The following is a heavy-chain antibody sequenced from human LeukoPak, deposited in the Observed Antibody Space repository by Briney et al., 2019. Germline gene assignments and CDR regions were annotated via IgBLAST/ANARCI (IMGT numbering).Heavy chain of an antibody. CDR3: ARGRYYYDSIRGLLNYYYYYMDV. V-gene: IGHV4-30-4*07. D-gene: IGHD3-22*01. Sequence: SQTLSLTCAVSGGSISSATYSWIWIRQPPGKGLEWIGYVYYSGSTNYNPSLKSRVTISVDTSKNQFSLKLSSVTAADTAVYYCARGRYYYDSIRGLLNYYYYYMDVWGKGTTVTVSS. CDR1: GGSISSATYS. CDR2: VYYSGST. J-gene: IGHJ6*03.